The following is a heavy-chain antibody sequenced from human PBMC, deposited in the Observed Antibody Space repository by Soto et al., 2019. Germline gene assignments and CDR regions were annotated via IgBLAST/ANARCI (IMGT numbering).Heavy chain of an antibody. J-gene: IGHJ5*02. Sequence: SQTLSLTCXNSGDSVSSNSAAWNWIRQSPSRGLEWLGRTYYRSKWYNDYAVSVKSRITINPDTSKNQFSLQLNSVTPEDTAMFFCARGAEMSSLTKWFDPWGQGTLVTVSS. CDR2: TYYRSKWYN. V-gene: IGHV6-1*01. CDR3: ARGAEMSSLTKWFDP. D-gene: IGHD1-1*01. CDR1: GDSVSSNSAA.